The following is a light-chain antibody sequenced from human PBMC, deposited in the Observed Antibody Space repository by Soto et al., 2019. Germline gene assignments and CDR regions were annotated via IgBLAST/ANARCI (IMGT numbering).Light chain of an antibody. V-gene: IGLV1-44*01. Sequence: QSVLTQPPSVSGTPGHKVSISCSGSTSNLGGNTVNRYQQLPGTAPKLLIYTNNQRPSGVPDRFSGSKSGTSASLAISDLRSEDEADFYCAAWDDSLNAVVFGGGTKVTVL. J-gene: IGLJ2*01. CDR3: AAWDDSLNAVV. CDR2: TNN. CDR1: TSNLGGNT.